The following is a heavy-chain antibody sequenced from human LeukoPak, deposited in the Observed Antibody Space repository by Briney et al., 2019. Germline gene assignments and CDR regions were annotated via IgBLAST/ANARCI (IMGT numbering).Heavy chain of an antibody. D-gene: IGHD3-22*01. Sequence: VLPGGALRLSCPVSGFTFSDYAMTWVRPAPGKGLEWGSSIFADGGAALYADSVRGRFTIFRDDSKSTLFLQMHSLRAEDTAIYYCAENYYDRRGPYSWVFDYWGQGTLVTVSS. V-gene: IGHV3-23*01. CDR1: GFTFSDYA. J-gene: IGHJ4*02. CDR2: IFADGGAA. CDR3: AENYYDRRGPYSWVFDY.